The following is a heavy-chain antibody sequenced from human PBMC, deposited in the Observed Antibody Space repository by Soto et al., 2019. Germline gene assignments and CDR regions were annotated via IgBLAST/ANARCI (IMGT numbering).Heavy chain of an antibody. CDR2: ISFDGSDI. J-gene: IGHJ3*02. CDR1: GFTFVSHA. D-gene: IGHD1-26*01. CDR3: AAPPESDLLHI. Sequence: QVQLVESGGGVVQPGRSLRLSCAGSGFTFVSHAMHWVRQAPGKGLGWVAVISFDGSDIYYADSVQGRFTIPRDNSKTTLFLRMNSLRADDTAVYYCAAPPESDLLHIWGQGTMVTVPS. V-gene: IGHV3-30*03.